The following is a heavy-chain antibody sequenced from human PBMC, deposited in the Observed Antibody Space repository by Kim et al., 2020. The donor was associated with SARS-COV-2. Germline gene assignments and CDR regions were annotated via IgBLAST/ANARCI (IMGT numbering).Heavy chain of an antibody. CDR3: ARGGVVVAATPFA. V-gene: IGHV4-39*01. J-gene: IGHJ6*03. CDR1: GGSISSSSYY. Sequence: SETLSLTCTVSGGSISSSSYYWGWIRQPPGKGLEWIGSIYYSGSTYYNPSLKSRVTISVDTSKNQFSLKLSSVTAADTAVYDCARGGVVVAATPFAWG. D-gene: IGHD2-15*01. CDR2: IYYSGST.